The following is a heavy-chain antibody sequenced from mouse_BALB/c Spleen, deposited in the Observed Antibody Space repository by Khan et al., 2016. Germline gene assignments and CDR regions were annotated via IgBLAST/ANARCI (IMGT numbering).Heavy chain of an antibody. V-gene: IGHV14-3*02. Sequence: VQLKQSGAELVKPGASVKLSCTASGFNIKDTYMHWVKQRPEQGLEWIGRIDPANGNTKYDPKFQGKATLTADTSYTTAYLQLSRLTSEDTAVYYCARAPYDDDVGFAYWGQGTLVTVSA. CDR1: GFNIKDTY. J-gene: IGHJ3*01. CDR3: ARAPYDDDVGFAY. D-gene: IGHD2-4*01. CDR2: IDPANGNT.